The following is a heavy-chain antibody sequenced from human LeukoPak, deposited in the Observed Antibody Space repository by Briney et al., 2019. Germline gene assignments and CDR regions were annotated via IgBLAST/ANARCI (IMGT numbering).Heavy chain of an antibody. J-gene: IGHJ4*02. CDR1: GGSISNTNYY. Sequence: SETLSLTCTVSGGSISNTNYYWGWIRQPPGKGLEWIGSIDYSGSTYYNPSLKSRVTISEDTSNRFSLILSSVTAADTAAYYCARLARGILLPDYWGQGTLVTVSS. V-gene: IGHV4-39*01. CDR3: ARLARGILLPDY. CDR2: IDYSGST. D-gene: IGHD3-22*01.